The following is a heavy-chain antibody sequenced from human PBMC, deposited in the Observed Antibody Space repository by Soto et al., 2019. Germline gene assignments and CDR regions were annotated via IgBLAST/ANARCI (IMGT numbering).Heavy chain of an antibody. D-gene: IGHD2-21*02. CDR3: AREVARQGGDCYPDY. Sequence: QVQLQESGPGLVKPSQTLSLTCTVSGGSISSGGYYWSWIRQHPGKGLEWIGYIYYSGSTYYNPSLKSRVNISVDTSKNQYSLKLSSVTAADTAVYYCAREVARQGGDCYPDYWGQGTLVTVSS. CDR1: GGSISSGGYY. J-gene: IGHJ4*02. CDR2: IYYSGST. V-gene: IGHV4-31*03.